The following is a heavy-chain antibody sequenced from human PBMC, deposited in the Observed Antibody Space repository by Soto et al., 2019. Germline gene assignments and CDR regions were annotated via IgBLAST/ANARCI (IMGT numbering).Heavy chain of an antibody. J-gene: IGHJ3*02. CDR3: ARVYCSSTSCYGPGGAFDI. D-gene: IGHD2-2*01. CDR2: IYYSGST. CDR1: GGSISSGGYY. Sequence: QVQLQESGPGLVKPSQTLSLTCTVSGGSISSGGYYWSWIRQHPGKGLEWIGYIYYSGSTYYNPSLKSGVTISVDTSKNQFSLKLSSVTAADTAVYYCARVYCSSTSCYGPGGAFDIWGQGTMVTVSS. V-gene: IGHV4-31*03.